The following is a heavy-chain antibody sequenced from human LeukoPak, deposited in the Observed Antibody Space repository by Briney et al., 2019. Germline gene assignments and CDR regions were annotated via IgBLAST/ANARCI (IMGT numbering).Heavy chain of an antibody. V-gene: IGHV1-8*03. D-gene: IGHD1-26*01. CDR2: MNPNSGNT. CDR3: ARGYMGGATEFDY. Sequence: ASVKVSCKASGYTFTGYYMHWVRQAPGQGLEWMGWMNPNSGNTGYAQKFQGRVTITRNTSISTAYMELSSLRSEDTAVYYCARGYMGGATEFDYWGQGTLVTVSS. J-gene: IGHJ4*02. CDR1: GYTFTGYY.